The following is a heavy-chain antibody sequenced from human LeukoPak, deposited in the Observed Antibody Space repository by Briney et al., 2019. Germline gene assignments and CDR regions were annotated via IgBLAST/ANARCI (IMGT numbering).Heavy chain of an antibody. Sequence: ASVKVSCKASGYTFTCYYMHWVRQAPGQGLEWMGWINPNSGGTNYAQKFQGRVTMTRDTSISTAYMELSRLRSEDTAVYYCAREGPTGAAMLDYYYMDVWGKGTTVTVSS. J-gene: IGHJ6*03. CDR2: INPNSGGT. D-gene: IGHD2-2*01. CDR1: GYTFTCYY. V-gene: IGHV1-2*02. CDR3: AREGPTGAAMLDYYYMDV.